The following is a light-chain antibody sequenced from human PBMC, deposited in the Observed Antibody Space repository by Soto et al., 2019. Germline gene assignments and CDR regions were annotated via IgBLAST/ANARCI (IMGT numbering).Light chain of an antibody. J-gene: IGLJ2*01. Sequence: QSALTHPPSASGTPGQRVFISCSGSSSNIGGTNYAYWYQQLPGAAPKLLMHSNNRRPSGVPERISGSKSGTSASLAISGLRSEDEAVYYCASWDDRLGAVIFGGGTKVTVL. CDR1: SSNIGGTNY. CDR3: ASWDDRLGAVI. V-gene: IGLV1-47*02. CDR2: SNN.